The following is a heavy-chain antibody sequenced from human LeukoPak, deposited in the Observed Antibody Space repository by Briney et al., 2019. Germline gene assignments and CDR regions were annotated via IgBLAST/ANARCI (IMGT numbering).Heavy chain of an antibody. V-gene: IGHV4-39*02. CDR2: VSYSGTT. D-gene: IGHD2-2*01. J-gene: IGHJ5*02. CDR3: ARETPAVRNNCFDP. CDR1: GGSIISSTYY. Sequence: PSETLSLTCTVSGGSIISSTYYWGWVRQPPGKGLEWIGSVSYSGTTYYNTSLRSRVTISIDTSRNQFSLKLTSVTAADTAVYYCARETPAVRNNCFDPWGQGTLVTVSS.